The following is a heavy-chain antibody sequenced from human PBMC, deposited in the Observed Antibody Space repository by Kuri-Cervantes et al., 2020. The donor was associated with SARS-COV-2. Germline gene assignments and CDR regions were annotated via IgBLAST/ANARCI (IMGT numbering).Heavy chain of an antibody. CDR3: YCAPKEGFDS. D-gene: IGHD2-21*01. Sequence: ASVKVSCKASGYIFTDYDFNWLRQASGQGLEWMGMVKTNSGNTLYAQFFQGRVTMTRDTSTSTVYMELSSLTSEDTAIYYCYCAPKEGFDSWGQGTLVTVSS. CDR2: VKTNSGNT. J-gene: IGHJ4*02. CDR1: GYIFTDYD. V-gene: IGHV1-8*02.